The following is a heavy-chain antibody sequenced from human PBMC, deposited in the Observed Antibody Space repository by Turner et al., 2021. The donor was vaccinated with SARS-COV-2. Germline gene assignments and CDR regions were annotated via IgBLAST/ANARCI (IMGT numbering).Heavy chain of an antibody. CDR3: ARYLGVRFGDSLTNWFDP. D-gene: IGHD3-10*01. J-gene: IGHJ5*02. V-gene: IGHV5-10-1*03. CDR2: MESSDSYT. Sequence: EVQLVQSGAEVKKPGESLRIPCKGSGYRFTSYWSSWVRQRPGKGLEWMERMESSDSYTNYSPSYHGHFTNSADKTISTAYLKWSSLKASDTAMDYWARYLGVRFGDSLTNWFDPWGQGTLVTVSS. CDR1: GYRFTSYW.